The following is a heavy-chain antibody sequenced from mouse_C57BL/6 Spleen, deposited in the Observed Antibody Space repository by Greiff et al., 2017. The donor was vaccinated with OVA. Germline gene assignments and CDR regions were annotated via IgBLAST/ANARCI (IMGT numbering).Heavy chain of an antibody. D-gene: IGHD1-1*01. Sequence: EVQLQQSGAELVKPGASVKLSCTASGFNIKDYYMHWVKQRTEQGLEWIGRIDPEDGETKYATKFQGKATITADTSSNTAYLQLSSLTSEDTAVYYLARSGYDYYGSLGVLFGYWGQGTTLSVSS. V-gene: IGHV14-2*01. CDR3: ARSGYDYYGSLGVLFGY. CDR1: GFNIKDYY. J-gene: IGHJ2*01. CDR2: IDPEDGET.